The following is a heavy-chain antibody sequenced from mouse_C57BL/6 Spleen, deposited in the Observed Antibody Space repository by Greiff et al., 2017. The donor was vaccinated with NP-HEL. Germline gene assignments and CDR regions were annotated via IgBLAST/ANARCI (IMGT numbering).Heavy chain of an antibody. V-gene: IGHV5-4*01. J-gene: IGHJ2*01. CDR2: ISDGGSYT. CDR1: GFTFRSYA. D-gene: IGHD2-5*01. Sequence: EVKLVESGGGLVKPGGSLKLSCAASGFTFRSYAMSWVRQTPEKRLEWVATISDGGSYTYYPDNVKGRFTISRDNAKNNLYLQMSHLKSEDTAMYYCARDNYSNYLYYFDYWGQGTTLTVSS. CDR3: ARDNYSNYLYYFDY.